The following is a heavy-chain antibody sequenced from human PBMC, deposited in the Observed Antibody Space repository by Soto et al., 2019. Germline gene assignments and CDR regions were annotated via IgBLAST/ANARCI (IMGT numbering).Heavy chain of an antibody. CDR2: INHSGST. V-gene: IGHV4-34*01. CDR3: ARGYGSGSYYNLYYYYGMDV. J-gene: IGHJ6*02. D-gene: IGHD3-10*01. CDR1: GGSFRGYY. Sequence: SETLSLTCAVYGGSFRGYYWSWIRQPPGKGLEWIGEINHSGSTNYNPSLKSRVTISVDTSKNQFSLKLSSVTAADTAVYYCARGYGSGSYYNLYYYYGMDVWGQGTTVTVSS.